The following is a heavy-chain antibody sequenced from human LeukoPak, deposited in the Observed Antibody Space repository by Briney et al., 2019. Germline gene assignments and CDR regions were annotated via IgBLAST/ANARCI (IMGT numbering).Heavy chain of an antibody. V-gene: IGHV3-23*01. CDR2: ISASGGDT. Sequence: GGSLILSCVVSGLTFSSYSMSWVRQAPGKGLEWVSGISASGGDTWYPDSVKGRFTISRDNSKNTLFLQMNSLRLEDTAIYYCAKDAADPEYWGQGTLVTVSS. J-gene: IGHJ4*02. CDR3: AKDAADPEY. CDR1: GLTFSSYS. D-gene: IGHD6-13*01.